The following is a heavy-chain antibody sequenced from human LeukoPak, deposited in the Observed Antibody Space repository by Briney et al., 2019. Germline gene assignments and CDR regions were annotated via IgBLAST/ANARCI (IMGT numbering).Heavy chain of an antibody. J-gene: IGHJ4*02. CDR3: ARKRMATIHFDY. CDR1: GFTFSSYG. Sequence: GGSLRLSCAASGFTFSSYGMHWVRQAPGKGLEWVAFIRYDGSNKYYADSVKGRFTISRDNSKNTLYLQMNSLRAEDTAVYYCARKRMATIHFDYWGQGTLVTVSS. V-gene: IGHV3-30*02. CDR2: IRYDGSNK. D-gene: IGHD5-24*01.